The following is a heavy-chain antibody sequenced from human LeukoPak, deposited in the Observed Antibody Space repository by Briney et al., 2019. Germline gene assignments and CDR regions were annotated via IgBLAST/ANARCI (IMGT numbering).Heavy chain of an antibody. CDR2: INPSGGST. D-gene: IGHD3-16*02. V-gene: IGHV1-46*01. J-gene: IGHJ6*02. Sequence: ASVKVSCKASGYTFTGYYMHWVRQAPGQGLEWMGIINPSGGSTSYAQKFQGRVTMTRDTSTSTVYMELSSLRSEDTAVYYCARTLSTGYTPHYGMDVWGQGTTVTVSS. CDR3: ARTLSTGYTPHYGMDV. CDR1: GYTFTGYY.